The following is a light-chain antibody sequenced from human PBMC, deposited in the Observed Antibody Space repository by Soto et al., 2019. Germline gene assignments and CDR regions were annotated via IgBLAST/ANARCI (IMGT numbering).Light chain of an antibody. J-gene: IGKJ4*01. CDR3: QQFYVYPST. V-gene: IGKV1-8*01. CDR1: QGISSY. CDR2: AAS. Sequence: AIRLPPTPTSFSSSTGESVPIICRASQGISSYLAWYQQKPGKAPNLLIYAASTLQSGVPSRFSGGGSGTDFTLTISSLQPEDFATYYCQQFYVYPSTFGGVTKVDI.